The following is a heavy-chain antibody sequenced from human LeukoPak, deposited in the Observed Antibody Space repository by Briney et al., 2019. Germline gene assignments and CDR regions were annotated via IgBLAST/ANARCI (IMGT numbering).Heavy chain of an antibody. CDR1: GFTFSTYA. Sequence: GGSLRLSCAASGFTFSTYAMTWVRQAPGQGLEWVSAISGSGETTYYADSVKGRFTISRDNSKGTLYLQMNSLRAEDTAVYYCAKDRGYWGQGTLVTVSS. V-gene: IGHV3-23*01. CDR2: ISGSGETT. CDR3: AKDRGY. J-gene: IGHJ4*02.